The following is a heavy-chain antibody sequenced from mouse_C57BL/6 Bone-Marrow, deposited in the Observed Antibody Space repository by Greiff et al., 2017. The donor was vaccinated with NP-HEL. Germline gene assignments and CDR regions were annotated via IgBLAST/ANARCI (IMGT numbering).Heavy chain of an antibody. CDR3: ARRNSYYFDY. J-gene: IGHJ2*01. CDR1: GFTFSDYY. V-gene: IGHV5-12*01. Sequence: EVQGVESGGGLVQPGGSLKLSCAASGFTFSDYYMYWVRQTPEKRLEWVAYISNGGGSTYYPDTVKGRFTISRDNAKNTLYLQMSRLKSEDTAMYYCARRNSYYFDYWGQGTTLTVSS. CDR2: ISNGGGST.